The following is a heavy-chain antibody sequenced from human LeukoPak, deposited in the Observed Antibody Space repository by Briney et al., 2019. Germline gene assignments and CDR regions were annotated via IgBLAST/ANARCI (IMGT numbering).Heavy chain of an antibody. CDR1: GFSVSNNY. J-gene: IGHJ2*01. Sequence: PGGSLRLSCAASGFSVSNNYMSWVRQAPGKGLEWVSLIYSGGSTYYADSVKGRFTISRDNSKNTLYLQMNSLRAEDTAVYYCASHPYPDWYFDLWGRGTLVTVSS. V-gene: IGHV3-53*01. CDR3: ASHPYPDWYFDL. CDR2: IYSGGST.